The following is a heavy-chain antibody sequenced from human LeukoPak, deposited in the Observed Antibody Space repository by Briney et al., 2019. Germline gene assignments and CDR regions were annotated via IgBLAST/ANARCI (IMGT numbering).Heavy chain of an antibody. Sequence: PSETLSLTCTVSGGSISSYYWSWIRQPAGKGLEWIGRIYTSGSTNYNPSLKSRVTMSVDTSKNQFSLKLSSVTAADTAVYYCARNTDEGYCSGGSCDNWFDPWGQGTLVTVSS. CDR3: ARNTDEGYCSGGSCDNWFDP. D-gene: IGHD2-15*01. CDR2: IYTSGST. J-gene: IGHJ5*02. CDR1: GGSISSYY. V-gene: IGHV4-4*07.